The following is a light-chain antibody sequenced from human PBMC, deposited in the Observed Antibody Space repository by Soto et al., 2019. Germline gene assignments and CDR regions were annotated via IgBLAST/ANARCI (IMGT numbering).Light chain of an antibody. CDR1: QYISTY. CDR2: GAP. J-gene: IGKJ5*01. CDR3: QESYSST. V-gene: IGKV1-39*01. Sequence: DIQMTQSPSSLPASVGDRLTITCRASQYISTYLNGYQQGPGKAPILLSYGAPNSQSGVPSRFSGSGSETDFTLTIISLEPEDIATYYCQESYSSTFGQGTRLEIK.